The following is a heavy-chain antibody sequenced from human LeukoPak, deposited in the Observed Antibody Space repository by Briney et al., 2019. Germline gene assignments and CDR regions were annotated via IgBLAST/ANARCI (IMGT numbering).Heavy chain of an antibody. Sequence: GASVKVSCKASGGTFSSYAISWVRQAPGQGLEWMGGIIPIFGTANYAQKFQGRVTITADESTSTAYMELGSLRSEDTAVYYCASNYDSSGYYRWWGQGTLVTVSS. V-gene: IGHV1-69*13. D-gene: IGHD3-22*01. CDR3: ASNYDSSGYYRW. J-gene: IGHJ4*02. CDR2: IIPIFGTA. CDR1: GGTFSSYA.